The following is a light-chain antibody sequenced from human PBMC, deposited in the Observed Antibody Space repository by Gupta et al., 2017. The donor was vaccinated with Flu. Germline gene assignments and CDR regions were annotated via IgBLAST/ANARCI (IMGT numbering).Light chain of an antibody. V-gene: IGLV9-49*01. CDR1: SGYSNSK. CDR3: GEDHGTGSNGAWV. Sequence: QPVLTQPPSASASLGASVPLTCTLSSGYSNSKVDWYQQRPGKGPRFVRRGGTGGNVEFKGKGFTAPASVLGSGMNGNMTITNIPDEEEGDSYCGEDHGTGSNGAWVFGGGTKLTVL. CDR2: GGTGGNVE. J-gene: IGLJ3*02.